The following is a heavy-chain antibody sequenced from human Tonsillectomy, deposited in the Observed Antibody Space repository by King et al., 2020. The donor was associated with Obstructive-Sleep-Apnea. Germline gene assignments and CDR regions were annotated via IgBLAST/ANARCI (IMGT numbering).Heavy chain of an antibody. CDR3: AKDAWTQQKNPSSVWDY. D-gene: IGHD3-16*01. Sequence: VQLVESGGGLVQPGGSLRLSCAASGFTFSSYGLHWVRQAPGKGLEWVAFIRYDGSNKYYAESVKGRLTMSRDNSKNTLDLQMNSLRAEDTAVFYCAKDAWTQQKNPSSVWDYWGQGTLVTVSS. J-gene: IGHJ4*02. CDR1: GFTFSSYG. CDR2: IRYDGSNK. V-gene: IGHV3-30*02.